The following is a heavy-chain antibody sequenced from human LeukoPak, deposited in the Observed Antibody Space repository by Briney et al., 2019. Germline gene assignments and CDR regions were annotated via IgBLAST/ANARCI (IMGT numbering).Heavy chain of an antibody. CDR1: GSTFSSYW. J-gene: IGHJ6*02. CDR2: INHNGNVN. D-gene: IGHD3-16*01. CDR3: ARGGGLDV. Sequence: GGSLRLSCAASGSTFSSYWMNWARQAPGKGMEWVASINHNGNVNYYVDSVKGRFTISRDNAKNSLYLQMSNLRAEDTAVYFCARGGGLDVWGQGATVTVSS. V-gene: IGHV3-7*03.